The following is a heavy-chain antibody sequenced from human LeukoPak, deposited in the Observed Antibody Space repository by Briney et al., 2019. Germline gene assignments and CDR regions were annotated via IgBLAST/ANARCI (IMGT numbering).Heavy chain of an antibody. V-gene: IGHV4-59*11. CDR3: ASGWYGFWFDP. J-gene: IGHJ5*02. CDR2: IYYSGST. Sequence: PSETLSLTCTVSGGSISSHYWSWIRQPPGKGLEWIGYIYYSGSTNYNPSLKSRVTISVDTSKNQFSLKLSSVTAADTAVYYCASGWYGFWFDPWGQGTLVTVSS. D-gene: IGHD6-19*01. CDR1: GGSISSHY.